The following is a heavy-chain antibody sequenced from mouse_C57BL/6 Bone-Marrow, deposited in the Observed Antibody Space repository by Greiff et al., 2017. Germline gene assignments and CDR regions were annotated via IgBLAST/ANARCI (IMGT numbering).Heavy chain of an antibody. V-gene: IGHV1-63*01. CDR2: IYPGGGYT. Sequence: VKLVESGAELVRPGTSVKMSCKASGYTFTNYWLGWAKQRPGHGLAWIGDIYPGGGYTNSNEKFKGKATLTADKSSSTAYMQFSSLTSEDSAIYYCARGEGPLFAYWGQGTTLTVSS. J-gene: IGHJ2*01. CDR3: ARGEGPLFAY. CDR1: GYTFTNYW.